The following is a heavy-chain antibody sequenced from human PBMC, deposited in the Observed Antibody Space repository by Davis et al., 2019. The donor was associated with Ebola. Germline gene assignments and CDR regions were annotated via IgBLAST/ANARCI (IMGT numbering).Heavy chain of an antibody. J-gene: IGHJ5*02. D-gene: IGHD3-10*01. CDR1: GYTLTELS. Sequence: AASVKVSCKVSGYTLTELSMHWVRQAPGKGLEWMGGFDPEDGETIYAQKFQGRVTMTEDTSTDTAYMELSSLRSEDTAVYYCARGITMVRALDWFDPWGQGTLVTVSS. CDR2: FDPEDGET. V-gene: IGHV1-24*01. CDR3: ARGITMVRALDWFDP.